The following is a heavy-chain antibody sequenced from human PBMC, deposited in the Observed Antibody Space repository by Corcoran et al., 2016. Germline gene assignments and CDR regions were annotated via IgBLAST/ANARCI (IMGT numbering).Heavy chain of an antibody. Sequence: QVQLVESGGGVVQPGRSLRLSCAASGLTFRSYGMHWVRQAPGEGLEWVAVISNDGSNKYYADSVKGRFTISRDNSKNTLYLQMNSLRTEDTAVYYCAKSDIVVVPDAWNWLDPWGQGTLVTVSS. CDR1: GLTFRSYG. V-gene: IGHV3-30*18. CDR2: ISNDGSNK. D-gene: IGHD2-2*01. J-gene: IGHJ5*02. CDR3: AKSDIVVVPDAWNWLDP.